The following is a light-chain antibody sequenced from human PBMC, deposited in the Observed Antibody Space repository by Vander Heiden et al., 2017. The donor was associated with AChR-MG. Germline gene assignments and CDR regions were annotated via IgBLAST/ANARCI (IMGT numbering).Light chain of an antibody. J-gene: IGKJ4*01. V-gene: IGKV3-20*01. CDR3: QQYGSSPGLT. CDR1: QSVSSSY. Sequence: VLTQTPAPLSLSPGERPTLSCRASQSVSSSYLAWYQQKPGQAPRLLIYGASSRATGIPDRFSGSGSGTDFTLTISRLEPEDFAVYYCQQYGSSPGLTFGGGTKVEIK. CDR2: GAS.